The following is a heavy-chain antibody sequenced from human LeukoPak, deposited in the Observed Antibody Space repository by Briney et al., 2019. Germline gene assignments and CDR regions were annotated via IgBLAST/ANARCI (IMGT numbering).Heavy chain of an antibody. CDR1: GFTFSRYW. D-gene: IGHD2-2*01. V-gene: IGHV3-7*01. CDR2: IKQDGSEK. Sequence: GGSLRLSCAASGFTFSRYWMSWVRQAPGKGLEWVANIKQDGSEKYYVDSVKGRFTISRDNAKNSLYLQMNSLRAEDTAVYYCARDNQLLLDYWGQGTLVTVSS. J-gene: IGHJ4*02. CDR3: ARDNQLLLDY.